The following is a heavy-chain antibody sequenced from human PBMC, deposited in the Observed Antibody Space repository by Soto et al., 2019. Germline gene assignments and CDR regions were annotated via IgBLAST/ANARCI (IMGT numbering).Heavy chain of an antibody. Sequence: GGSLRLSCSASGFTFRSYAIHWVRQAPGKGLEYVSAISSNGGSTYYADSVKGRFTISRDNSKNTLYLQMSSLRAEDTAVYYCVKETSSSWYHGPPDYWGQGTLVTVSS. CDR2: ISSNGGST. V-gene: IGHV3-64D*06. J-gene: IGHJ4*02. D-gene: IGHD6-13*01. CDR3: VKETSSSWYHGPPDY. CDR1: GFTFRSYA.